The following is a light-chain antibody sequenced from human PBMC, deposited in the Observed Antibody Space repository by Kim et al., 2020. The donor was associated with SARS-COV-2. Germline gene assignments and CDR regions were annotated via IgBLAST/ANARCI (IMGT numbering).Light chain of an antibody. Sequence: SASVGDRVTITCRASQSISSWLAWYQQKPGKAPKLLIYKASSLESGVPSRFSGSGSGTEFTLTISSLQPDDFATYYCQQYNSMMYTFGQGTKLEI. CDR3: QQYNSMMYT. CDR2: KAS. V-gene: IGKV1-5*03. CDR1: QSISSW. J-gene: IGKJ2*01.